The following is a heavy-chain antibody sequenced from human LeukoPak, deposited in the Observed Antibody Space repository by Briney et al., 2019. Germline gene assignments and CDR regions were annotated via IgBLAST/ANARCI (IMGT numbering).Heavy chain of an antibody. V-gene: IGHV4-34*01. D-gene: IGHD6-19*01. CDR1: GGSFSGYY. CDR2: INHSGST. CDR3: ARGSIAVAGTAIDY. J-gene: IGHJ4*02. Sequence: SSETLSLTCAVYGGSFSGYYWSWIRQPPGKGLEWIGEINHSGSTNYNPSLKSRVTISVDTSKNQFSLKLSPVTAADTAVYYCARGSIAVAGTAIDYWGQGTLVTVSS.